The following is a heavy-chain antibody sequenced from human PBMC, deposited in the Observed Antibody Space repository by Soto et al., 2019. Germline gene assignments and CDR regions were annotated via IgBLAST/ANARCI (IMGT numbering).Heavy chain of an antibody. CDR2: ISASADST. D-gene: IGHD6-13*01. CDR3: AKGPLWYSSSLYPPRGFDP. CDR1: GFTFSHYA. V-gene: IGHV3-23*01. Sequence: EVQLLESGGGLVQRGGSLRLSCAASGFTFSHYAMSWVRQAPGKGLEWVSAISASADSTYYADSVKGRFTISRDNSKNTLYLQMSSLRGEDTAVYSCAKGPLWYSSSLYPPRGFDPWGQGILVTVSS. J-gene: IGHJ5*02.